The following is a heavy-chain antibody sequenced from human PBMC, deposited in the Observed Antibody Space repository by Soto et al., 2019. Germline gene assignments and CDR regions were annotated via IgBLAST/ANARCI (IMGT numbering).Heavy chain of an antibody. Sequence: SETLSLTCTVSGGSNSSYYWSLIRQPPGKGLEWIGYFYYSGSTNYNPSLKSRVTISVDTSKNQFSLKLSSVTAADTAVYYCARVPVWFGDLNWFDPWGQGTLVTV. CDR3: ARVPVWFGDLNWFDP. V-gene: IGHV4-59*01. D-gene: IGHD3-10*01. CDR2: FYYSGST. J-gene: IGHJ5*02. CDR1: GGSNSSYY.